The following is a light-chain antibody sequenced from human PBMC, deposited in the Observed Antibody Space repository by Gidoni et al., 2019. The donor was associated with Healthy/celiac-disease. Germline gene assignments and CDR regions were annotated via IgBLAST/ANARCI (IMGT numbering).Light chain of an antibody. Sequence: AIRMTQSPSSFSASTGDRVPITCRASQGISSSLAWYQQNPGKVPKLLIHAASTLQSGVPSRFSGSGSGTDFTLTISCLQSEDFATYYGQQYYSYPWTFGQGTKVEIK. J-gene: IGKJ1*01. CDR2: AAS. CDR1: QGISSS. CDR3: QQYYSYPWT. V-gene: IGKV1-8*01.